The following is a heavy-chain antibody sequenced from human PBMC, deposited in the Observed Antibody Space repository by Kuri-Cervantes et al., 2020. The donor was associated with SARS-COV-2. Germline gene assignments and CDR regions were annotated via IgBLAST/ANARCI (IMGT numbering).Heavy chain of an antibody. CDR1: GYSISSGYY. Sequence: GSLRLSCAVSGYSISSGYYWGWIRQPPGKGLEWIGSIYHSGSTHYKPSLKSRVTLSVDTSKNQFSLKLSSVTAADTAVYYCARHSRLVDFDHWGQGTLVTVSS. CDR2: IYHSGST. D-gene: IGHD6-19*01. J-gene: IGHJ4*02. CDR3: ARHSRLVDFDH. V-gene: IGHV4-38-2*01.